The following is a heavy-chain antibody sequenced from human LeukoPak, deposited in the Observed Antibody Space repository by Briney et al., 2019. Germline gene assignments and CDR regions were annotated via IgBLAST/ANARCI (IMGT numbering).Heavy chain of an antibody. CDR1: GFTFSSHW. CDR3: ARDAVDTANAV. J-gene: IGHJ6*02. CDR2: INSDGSIT. V-gene: IGHV3-74*01. D-gene: IGHD5-18*01. Sequence: GGSLRLSCAASGFTFSSHWMHWVRQAPGKGLVWVSHINSDGSITSYADSVKGRFTISRDNAKNTLYLQMNSLRAEDTAVYYCARDAVDTANAVWGQGTTVTVSS.